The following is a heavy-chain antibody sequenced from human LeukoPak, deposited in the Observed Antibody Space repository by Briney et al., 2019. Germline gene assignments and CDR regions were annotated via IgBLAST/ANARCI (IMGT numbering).Heavy chain of an antibody. D-gene: IGHD1-1*01. CDR3: ARDDWNDGFDAFDI. V-gene: IGHV4-31*03. J-gene: IGHJ3*02. CDR2: IYYSGST. Sequence: SETLSLTCTVSGGSISSGGYYWSWIRQHPGKGLEWIGYIYYSGSTYYNPSLKSRVTISVDTSKNQFSLKLSSVTAADTAVYYCARDDWNDGFDAFDIWGQGTMVTVSS. CDR1: GGSISSGGYY.